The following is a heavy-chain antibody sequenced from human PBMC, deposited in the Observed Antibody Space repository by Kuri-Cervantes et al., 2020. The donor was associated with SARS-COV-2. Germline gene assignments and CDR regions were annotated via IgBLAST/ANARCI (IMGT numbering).Heavy chain of an antibody. J-gene: IGHJ4*02. D-gene: IGHD6-19*01. CDR1: GFTFSSYA. Sequence: GGSLRLSCAASGFTFSSYAMHWVRQAPGKGLEWVAVISYDGSNKYYADSVKGRFTISRDNSKNTLYLQMNSLRAEDTAVYYRAREASSGWYGLSQYYFDYWGQGTLVTVSS. CDR2: ISYDGSNK. CDR3: AREASSGWYGLSQYYFDY. V-gene: IGHV3-30-3*01.